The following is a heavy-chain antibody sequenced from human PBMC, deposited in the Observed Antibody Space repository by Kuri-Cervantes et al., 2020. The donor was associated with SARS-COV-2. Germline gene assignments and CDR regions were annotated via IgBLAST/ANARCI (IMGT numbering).Heavy chain of an antibody. CDR2: ISGSSSYS. CDR1: GFIFSDSY. V-gene: IGHV3-11*06. Sequence: GGSLRLSCAASGFIFSDSYMSWVRQAPGKGLEWVSYISGSSSYSYYADSVKGRFTISRDNAKNSLYLQMNSLRAEDTAVYYCARHYGSGSYSFMHVWGKGTPVTVSS. D-gene: IGHD3-10*01. CDR3: ARHYGSGSYSFMHV. J-gene: IGHJ6*03.